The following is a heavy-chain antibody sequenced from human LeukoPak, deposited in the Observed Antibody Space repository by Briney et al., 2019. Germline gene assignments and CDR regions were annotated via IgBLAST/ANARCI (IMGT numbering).Heavy chain of an antibody. CDR2: IYYSGNT. V-gene: IGHV4-39*01. CDR1: GVSISSSNSY. CDR3: ARVKEDITMVRRRGYYFDY. D-gene: IGHD3-10*01. Sequence: SETLSLTCTVSGVSISSSNSYWGWIRQPPGKGLEWIGSIYYSGNTYYNASLKSQVSISIDTSKNQFSLRLTSVTAADTAVYYCARVKEDITMVRRRGYYFDYWGQGTLVTVSS. J-gene: IGHJ4*02.